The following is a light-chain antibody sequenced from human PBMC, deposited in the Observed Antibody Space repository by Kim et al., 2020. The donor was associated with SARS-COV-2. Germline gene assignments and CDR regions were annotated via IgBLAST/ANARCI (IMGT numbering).Light chain of an antibody. J-gene: IGKJ1*01. Sequence: SVSPGEEATLSCRARQSVSSNLAWNRQKPGQAPRRRIYGASTRATGIPARFSGSGSGTEFTLTISSLQSEDFAVYYCQQYNNWWTFGQGTKVDIK. V-gene: IGKV3-15*01. CDR2: GAS. CDR3: QQYNNWWT. CDR1: QSVSSN.